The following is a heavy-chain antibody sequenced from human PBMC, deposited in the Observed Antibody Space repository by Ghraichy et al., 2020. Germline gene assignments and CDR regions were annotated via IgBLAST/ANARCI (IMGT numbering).Heavy chain of an antibody. CDR3: ARGIGYSYGRPGHYYYYYGMDV. CDR1: GGSFSGYY. D-gene: IGHD5-18*01. V-gene: IGHV4-34*01. J-gene: IGHJ6*02. CDR2: INHSGST. Sequence: SETLSLTCAVYGGSFSGYYWSWIRQPPGRGLEWIGEINHSGSTNYNPSLKSRVTISVDTSKNQFSLKLISVTAADTAVYYCARGIGYSYGRPGHYYYYYGMDVWGQGTTVTVSS.